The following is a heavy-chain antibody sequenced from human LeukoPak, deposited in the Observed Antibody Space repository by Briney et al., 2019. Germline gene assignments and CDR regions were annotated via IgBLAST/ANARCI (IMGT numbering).Heavy chain of an antibody. J-gene: IGHJ3*02. CDR1: GFTLKNYW. Sequence: GGSLRLSCAASGFTLKNYWMHWVRQAPGKGLVWVSRIKSDGISTSYADSVKGRFTISRDNAKNTLYLQMNSLRAEDTAVYYCARGDRFAFDIWGQGTMVTVSS. CDR2: IKSDGIST. D-gene: IGHD2-21*02. V-gene: IGHV3-74*01. CDR3: ARGDRFAFDI.